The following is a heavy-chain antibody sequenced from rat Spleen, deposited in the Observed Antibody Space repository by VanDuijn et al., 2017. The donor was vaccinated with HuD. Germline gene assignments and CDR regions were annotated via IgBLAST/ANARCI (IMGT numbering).Heavy chain of an antibody. V-gene: IGHV5-25*01. Sequence: EVQLVESGGGLVQPGRSMKLSCAASGFTFSNYYMAWVRQAPTKGLEWVASISTGGGNTYYRDSVKGRFTISRDNAKSTLYLQMDSLRSEDTATYYCARQRGSNWAYFWYFDFWGPGTMVTVSS. J-gene: IGHJ1*01. CDR1: GFTFSNYY. D-gene: IGHD5-1*01. CDR3: ARQRGSNWAYFWYFDF. CDR2: ISTGGGNT.